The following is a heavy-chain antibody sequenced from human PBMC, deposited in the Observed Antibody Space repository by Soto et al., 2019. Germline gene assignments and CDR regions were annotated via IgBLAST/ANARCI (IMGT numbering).Heavy chain of an antibody. D-gene: IGHD2-2*01. CDR3: ARGRVRYCSSTSCSIYYYYYGMDV. Sequence: SETLSLTCAVYGGSFSGYYWSWIRQPPGKGLEWIGEINHSGSTNYNPSLKSRVTISVDTSKNQFSLKLSSVTAADTAVYYCARGRVRYCSSTSCSIYYYYYGMDVWGQGTTVTVSS. CDR1: GGSFSGYY. V-gene: IGHV4-34*01. J-gene: IGHJ6*02. CDR2: INHSGST.